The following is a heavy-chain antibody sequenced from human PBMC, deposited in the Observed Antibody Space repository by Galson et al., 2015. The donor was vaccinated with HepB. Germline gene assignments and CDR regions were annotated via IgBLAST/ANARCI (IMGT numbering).Heavy chain of an antibody. CDR2: ISYDGSNK. Sequence: SLRLSCAASGFTFSSYTMHWVRQAPGKGLEWVAVISYDGSNKYYADSVKGRFTISRDNSKNTLYLQMNSLRVGDTAVYYCARPLGSGWSDHYYYGMEVWGQGTTVTVSS. V-gene: IGHV3-30*04. J-gene: IGHJ6*02. D-gene: IGHD6-19*01. CDR1: GFTFSSYT. CDR3: ARPLGSGWSDHYYYGMEV.